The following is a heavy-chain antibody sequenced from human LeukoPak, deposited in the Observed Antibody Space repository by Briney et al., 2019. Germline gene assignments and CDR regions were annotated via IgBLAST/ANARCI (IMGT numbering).Heavy chain of an antibody. CDR1: GYTFIGYY. CDR3: ARDLMTTVTSSPH. D-gene: IGHD4-17*01. V-gene: IGHV1-2*02. J-gene: IGHJ4*02. CDR2: INPNSGGT. Sequence: ASVKVSCKASGYTFIGYYMHRVRQAPGQGLEWMGWINPNSGGTNYAQKFQGRVTMTRDTSISTAYMELSRLRSDDTAVYYCARDLMTTVTSSPHWGQGTLVTVSS.